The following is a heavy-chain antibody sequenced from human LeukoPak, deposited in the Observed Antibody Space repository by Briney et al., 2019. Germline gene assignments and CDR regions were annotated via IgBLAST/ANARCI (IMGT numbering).Heavy chain of an antibody. Sequence: GASVKVSCKASGYTFTSYYMHWVRQAPGQGLEWMGIINPSGGSTSYAQKFQGRVTMTRDTSTSTVYMGLSSLRSEDTAVYYCARDVDTAMVKEGFDYWGQGTLVTVSS. D-gene: IGHD5-18*01. V-gene: IGHV1-46*01. CDR1: GYTFTSYY. CDR2: INPSGGST. CDR3: ARDVDTAMVKEGFDY. J-gene: IGHJ4*02.